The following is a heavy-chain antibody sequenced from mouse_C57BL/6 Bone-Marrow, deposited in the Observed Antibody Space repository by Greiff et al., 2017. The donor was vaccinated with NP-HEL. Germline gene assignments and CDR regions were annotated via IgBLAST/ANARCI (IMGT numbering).Heavy chain of an antibody. CDR1: GFTFSDYG. D-gene: IGHD1-1*01. CDR3: AKVVITTVVATDAMDY. Sequence: EVKLQESGGGLVKPGGSLKLSCAASGFTFSDYGMHWVRQAPEKGLEWVAYISSGSSTIYYADTVKGRFTISRDNAKNTLFLQMTSLRSEDTAMYYCAKVVITTVVATDAMDYWGQGTSVTVSS. CDR2: ISSGSSTI. V-gene: IGHV5-17*01. J-gene: IGHJ4*01.